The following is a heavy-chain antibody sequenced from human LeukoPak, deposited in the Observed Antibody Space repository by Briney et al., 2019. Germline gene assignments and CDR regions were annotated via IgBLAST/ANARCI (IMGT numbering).Heavy chain of an antibody. J-gene: IGHJ4*02. D-gene: IGHD2-8*01. CDR2: INHSGST. CDR1: GVSFSGYY. Sequence: SETLSLTCAVYGVSFSGYYWSWIRQNPGKGLEWIGEINHSGSTNYNPSLKSRVTISVDTSKNQFSLKLSSVTAADTAVYYCARVRMVYAPNFDYWGQGTLVTVSS. CDR3: ARVRMVYAPNFDY. V-gene: IGHV4-34*01.